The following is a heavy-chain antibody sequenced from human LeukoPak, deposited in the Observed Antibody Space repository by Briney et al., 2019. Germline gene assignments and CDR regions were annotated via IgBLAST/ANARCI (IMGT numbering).Heavy chain of an antibody. J-gene: IGHJ4*02. D-gene: IGHD2-15*01. V-gene: IGHV3-11*01. CDR3: ARSRGYCSGGRCLVYFDY. Sequence: GGSLRLSCAASRFAFSDYYMSWLRQAPGKGLEWLSYISGSGTDIQYADSVQGRFTISSDNAKNSLYLQMNSLRAEDSAVYYCARSRGYCSGGRCLVYFDYWGQGTLVTVSS. CDR2: ISGSGTDI. CDR1: RFAFSDYY.